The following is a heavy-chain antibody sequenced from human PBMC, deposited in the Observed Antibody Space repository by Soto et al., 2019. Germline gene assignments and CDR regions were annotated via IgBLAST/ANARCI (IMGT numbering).Heavy chain of an antibody. V-gene: IGHV3-23*01. CDR1: GFTFSSYA. D-gene: IGHD1-26*01. CDR2: STGSGAIT. J-gene: IGHJ6*02. CDR3: ARDVWETTSMYYGLDV. Sequence: EAQLLESGGGLLQPGGSLRLSCAASGFTFSSYAMSWVRLAPGKGLEWVSGSTGSGAITYYTDSVKGRFTISRDNSKNTLYLQMHSLRAEDTAVYYCARDVWETTSMYYGLDVWGLGTTVTVSS.